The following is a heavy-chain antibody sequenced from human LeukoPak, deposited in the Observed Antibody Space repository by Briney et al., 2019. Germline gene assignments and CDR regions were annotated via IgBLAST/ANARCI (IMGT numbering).Heavy chain of an antibody. Sequence: GESLKISCKGSGYSFTSYWIGWVRQMPGKGLERMGIIYPGDSDTRYSPSFQGQVTISADKSISTAYLQWSSLKASDTAMYCCARRVPAANGNFDYWGQGTLVTVSS. CDR1: GYSFTSYW. V-gene: IGHV5-51*01. CDR2: IYPGDSDT. D-gene: IGHD2-2*01. CDR3: ARRVPAANGNFDY. J-gene: IGHJ4*02.